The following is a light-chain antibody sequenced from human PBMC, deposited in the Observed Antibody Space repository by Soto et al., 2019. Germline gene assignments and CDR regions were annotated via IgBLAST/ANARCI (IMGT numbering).Light chain of an antibody. CDR2: GAS. J-gene: IGKJ1*01. CDR3: LQHTYIWS. Sequence: DIQMTQSPPSLSASVGDRVTITCRASQDVSNDLGWFQQKPGKAPKRLIFGASNLESVVPSRFSGTGSGTEFILTITNLHPEDFATYYCLQHTYIWSFGQGTKVDIK. V-gene: IGKV1-17*02. CDR1: QDVSND.